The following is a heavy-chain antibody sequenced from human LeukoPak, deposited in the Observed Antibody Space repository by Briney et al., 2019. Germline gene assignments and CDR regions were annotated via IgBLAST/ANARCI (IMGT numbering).Heavy chain of an antibody. J-gene: IGHJ4*02. V-gene: IGHV3-23*01. CDR3: AKDRGFGEYFPFFY. D-gene: IGHD3-10*01. CDR1: GFAFSNCG. CDR2: ISGSGDNT. Sequence: GGSLRLSCAASGFAFSNCGMSWVRLPPGKGLEWVSVISGSGDNTYYANSVKGRFTISRDNSKNTLYLQMNSLRAEDTAVYYCAKDRGFGEYFPFFYWGQGTLVTVSS.